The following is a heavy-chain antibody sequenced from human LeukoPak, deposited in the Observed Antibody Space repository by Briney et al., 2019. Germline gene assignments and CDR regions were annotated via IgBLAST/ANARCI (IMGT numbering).Heavy chain of an antibody. CDR1: GFTFSDYY. CDR2: INNHGVRT. D-gene: IGHD3-16*01. V-gene: IGHV3-23*01. J-gene: IGHJ4*02. Sequence: EPGGSLRLSCAASGFTFSDYYMSWIRQAPGKGLEWVSTINNHGVRTFYADSVKGRFTISRDNSKNTLYLLMNSLRAEDTAIYYCAKDAGDGYTDFWGQGTLVTVSS. CDR3: AKDAGDGYTDF.